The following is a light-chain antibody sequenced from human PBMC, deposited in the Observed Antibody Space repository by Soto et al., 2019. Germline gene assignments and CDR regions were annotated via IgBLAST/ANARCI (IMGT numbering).Light chain of an antibody. V-gene: IGKV3-20*01. CDR3: QQYGSSPRT. CDR2: DAS. J-gene: IGKJ2*01. Sequence: EIVLTQSPGTLSLSPGERATLSCRASQSVTSNFLAWYQQKPGQAPRLLIYDASSRATGIPDGFSGSGSGTDFTLTITTLGPEVFAVYYCQQYGSSPRTLGEGTKLEIK. CDR1: QSVTSNF.